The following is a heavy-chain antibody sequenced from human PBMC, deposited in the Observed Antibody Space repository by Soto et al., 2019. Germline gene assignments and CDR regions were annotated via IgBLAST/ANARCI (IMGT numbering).Heavy chain of an antibody. J-gene: IGHJ6*02. D-gene: IGHD2-21*02. CDR1: GGSISSGGYS. Sequence: SETLSLTCAVSGGSISSGGYSWSWIRQPPGKGLEWIGYMYHSGGTYYNPSLKSRVTISIDRSKNQFSLKLNSVTAADTAVYYCARDLWGYCGTDCYPLDVWGQGTTVTVSS. V-gene: IGHV4-30-2*01. CDR3: ARDLWGYCGTDCYPLDV. CDR2: MYHSGGT.